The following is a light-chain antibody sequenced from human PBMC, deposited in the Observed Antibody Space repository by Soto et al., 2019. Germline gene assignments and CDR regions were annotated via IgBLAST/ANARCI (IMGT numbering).Light chain of an antibody. J-gene: IGLJ2*01. CDR3: SSYAGNNKLI. V-gene: IGLV2-8*01. CDR1: SSDIGANNY. Sequence: QSAPTQPPSASGSPGQSVTISCSGTSSDIGANNYVSWYQQHPGKAPKLIIYEVNKRPSGVPDRFSGSKSGNTASLTVSGLQAEDEADYYCSSYAGNNKLIFGGGTKLTVL. CDR2: EVN.